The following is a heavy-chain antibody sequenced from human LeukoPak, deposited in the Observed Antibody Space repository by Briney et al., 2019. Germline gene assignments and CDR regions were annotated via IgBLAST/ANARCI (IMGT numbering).Heavy chain of an antibody. V-gene: IGHV1-8*01. J-gene: IGHJ4*02. CDR3: ARGDYDDSFPDY. Sequence: ASVKVSCKASGYTFTSYDIDWVRQATGQGLEWMGWMNPNSGNTGYAQKFQGRVTMTRNTSISTAYMELSSLRSEDTAVYYCARGDYDDSFPDYWGQGTLVTVSS. D-gene: IGHD4-17*01. CDR2: MNPNSGNT. CDR1: GYTFTSYD.